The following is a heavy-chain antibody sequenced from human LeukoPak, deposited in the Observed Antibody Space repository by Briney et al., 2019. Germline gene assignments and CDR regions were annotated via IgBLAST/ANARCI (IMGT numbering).Heavy chain of an antibody. J-gene: IGHJ4*02. V-gene: IGHV4-4*07. CDR3: ARVPITPTYYYDSGVEPYYFDY. Sequence: PSETLSLTCTVSGGSISGFYWSWVRQPAGKGLEWIGRIYTRGSTNYNPSLKSRVTMSVDTSKNQFSLKLSSVTAADTAVYYCARVPITPTYYYDSGVEPYYFDYWGQGTLVTVSS. D-gene: IGHD3-22*01. CDR2: IYTRGST. CDR1: GGSISGFY.